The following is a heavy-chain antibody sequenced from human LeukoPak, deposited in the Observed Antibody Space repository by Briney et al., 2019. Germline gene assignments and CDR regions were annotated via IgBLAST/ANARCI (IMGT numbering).Heavy chain of an antibody. CDR3: AREHSGYDS. CDR1: GYTFTNYY. V-gene: IGHV1-46*01. Sequence: ASVKVSCKASGYTFTNYYMHWVRQAPGQGLEWMGIINPSGGSTNYAQKFQGGVTMTRDTSTSTVYMELSSLRSEDTAVYYCAREHSGYDSWGQGTLLTVSS. D-gene: IGHD5-12*01. J-gene: IGHJ5*02. CDR2: INPSGGST.